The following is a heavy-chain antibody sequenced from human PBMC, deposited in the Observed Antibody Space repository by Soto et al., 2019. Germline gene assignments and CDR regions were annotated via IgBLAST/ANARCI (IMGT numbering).Heavy chain of an antibody. J-gene: IGHJ4*02. CDR1: GDSISSGYY. CDR2: IYHSGTT. CDR3: ARTDKVGYYPY. Sequence: SETLSLTCAVSGDSISSGYYWAWIRRPPGKGLEWIGSIYHSGTTYYNPSLKSRVTISVDTSRNQFSLKLSSVTAADSAVYYCARTDKVGYYPYFGQGNPVPVPS. V-gene: IGHV4-38-2*01. D-gene: IGHD3-3*01.